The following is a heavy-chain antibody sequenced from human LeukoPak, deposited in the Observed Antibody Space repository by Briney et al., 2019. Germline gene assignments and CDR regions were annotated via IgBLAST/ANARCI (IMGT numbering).Heavy chain of an antibody. CDR1: GGTFSSHA. CDR2: IIPIFGTA. V-gene: IGHV1-69*13. CDR3: ARDWPPTPIIVVVPAAIYGMDV. J-gene: IGHJ6*02. Sequence: ASVKVSCKASGGTFSSHAISWVRQAPGQGLEWMGGIIPIFGTANYAQKFQGRVTITADESTSTAYMELSSLRFEDTAVYYCARDWPPTPIIVVVPAAIYGMDVWGQGTTVTVSS. D-gene: IGHD2-2*01.